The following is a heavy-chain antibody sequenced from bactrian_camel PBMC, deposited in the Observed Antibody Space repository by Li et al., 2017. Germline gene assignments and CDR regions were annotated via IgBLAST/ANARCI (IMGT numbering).Heavy chain of an antibody. CDR1: GYTYSSYS. D-gene: IGHD2*01. V-gene: IGHV3S28*01. CDR3: AADEDTFCRGEYPTGNY. CDR2: IYTVDGST. J-gene: IGHJ4*01. Sequence: QLVESGGGSVQAGESLRLSCVDSGYTYSSYSWGWFRQTSGEEREGVAAIYTVDGSTYYADSVKGRFTISKDNAKNTLYLQMNNLKPEDSGMYYCAADEDTFCRGEYPTGNYWGQGTQVTVS.